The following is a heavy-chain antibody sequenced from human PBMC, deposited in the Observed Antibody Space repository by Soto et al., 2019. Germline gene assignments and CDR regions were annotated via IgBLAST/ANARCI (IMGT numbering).Heavy chain of an antibody. CDR2: INTLSTAI. J-gene: IGHJ4*02. CDR1: GFTFNDYE. V-gene: IGHV3-11*01. CDR3: ARRLQWQLRPLDS. D-gene: IGHD6-19*01. Sequence: XGSLRLTCEGSGFTFNDYEMTWIRQAPGKGLEWVAYINTLSTAIYYADSVKGRYTISRDNAKNSLYLQMNGLRAEDTATYYCARRLQWQLRPLDSWGRGTLVTVSS.